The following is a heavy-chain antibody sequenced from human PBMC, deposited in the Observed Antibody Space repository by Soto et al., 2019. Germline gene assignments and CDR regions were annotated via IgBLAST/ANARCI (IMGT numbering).Heavy chain of an antibody. V-gene: IGHV3-21*01. D-gene: IGHD3-22*01. CDR2: IGTSTDYI. Sequence: EVQVVESGGGLVKPGGSLRLSCAASGFTFSRYSMNWVRQAPGKGLEWVSYIGTSTDYIYYADSVRGRFTISRVNAKNSLYLQMNSLRAEDTAVYYCARGVSDYYDSSGYMDYWGQGTLVTASS. CDR1: GFTFSRYS. CDR3: ARGVSDYYDSSGYMDY. J-gene: IGHJ4*02.